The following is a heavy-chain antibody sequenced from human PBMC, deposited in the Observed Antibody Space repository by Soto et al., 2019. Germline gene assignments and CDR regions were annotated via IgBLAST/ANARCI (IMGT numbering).Heavy chain of an antibody. CDR3: ARTGTVSSGYYYAWFHT. Sequence: SETLSLTCSVSGFSISSGYYWGWIRQPPGEGLEWIGSVYDGGNSYYNPSLKSRVSISIDTSKNQFSLKLNSVTAADTAVYYCARTGTVSSGYYYAWFHTWGQGTRVTVSS. D-gene: IGHD3-22*01. CDR1: GFSISSGYY. V-gene: IGHV4-38-2*02. J-gene: IGHJ5*02. CDR2: VYDGGNS.